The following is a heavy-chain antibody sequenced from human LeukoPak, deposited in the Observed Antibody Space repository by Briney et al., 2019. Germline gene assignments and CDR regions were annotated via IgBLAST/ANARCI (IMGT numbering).Heavy chain of an antibody. CDR2: IKSDGKT. CDR3: ARAPSEIGGYYPEYFRH. V-gene: IGHV3-74*01. J-gene: IGHJ1*01. Sequence: PGGSLRLSCAASGFTFSSYWMHWVRQAPGKGLVWVSRIKSDGKTNYADSVKGRFTISRDTAKNTVSLQMNSLRAEDTGVYYCARAPSEIGGYYPEYFRHWGQGTLVTVSS. CDR1: GFTFSSYW. D-gene: IGHD3-22*01.